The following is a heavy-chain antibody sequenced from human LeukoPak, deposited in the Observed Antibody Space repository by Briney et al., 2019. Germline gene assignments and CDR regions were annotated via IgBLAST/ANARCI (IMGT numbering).Heavy chain of an antibody. CDR1: GGSINSCF. V-gene: IGHV4-59*01. Sequence: SETLSPTCTVAGGSINSCFWSWIRQPPGKGLEWIGYITNSGRTNYNPSLKSRVTISLDTSKNQYFLTLSSVTAADTAVYHCARGDRDSSVSWCDPWAQGILVTVSS. D-gene: IGHD6-25*01. CDR2: ITNSGRT. CDR3: ARGDRDSSVSWCDP. J-gene: IGHJ5*02.